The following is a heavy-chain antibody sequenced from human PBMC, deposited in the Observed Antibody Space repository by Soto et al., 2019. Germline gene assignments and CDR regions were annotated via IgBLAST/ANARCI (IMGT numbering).Heavy chain of an antibody. CDR2: IGTSGSYI. CDR3: ARGSAFIGLDY. D-gene: IGHD1-26*01. J-gene: IGHJ4*02. Sequence: GGSLRLSCAVSGFIFSRFSMNWVRQAPGKGLEWVSSIGTSGSYIYDTDSVKGRFTISRDNTKDSLYLQMNSLRAEDTAIYYCARGSAFIGLDYWGQGTPVTVSS. CDR1: GFIFSRFS. V-gene: IGHV3-21*01.